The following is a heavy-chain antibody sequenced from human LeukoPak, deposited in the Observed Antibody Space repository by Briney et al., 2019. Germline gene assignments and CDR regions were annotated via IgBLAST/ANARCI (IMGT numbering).Heavy chain of an antibody. CDR3: TTSPVDTAMRDFDY. J-gene: IGHJ4*02. V-gene: IGHV1-69*13. D-gene: IGHD5-18*01. CDR2: IIPIFGTA. CDR1: GGTFSSYA. Sequence: ASVNVSCKASGGTFSSYAISWVRQAPGQGLEWMGGIIPIFGTANYAQKFQGRVTITADESTSTAYMELSSLRSEDTAVFYCTTSPVDTAMRDFDYWGQGTLVTVSS.